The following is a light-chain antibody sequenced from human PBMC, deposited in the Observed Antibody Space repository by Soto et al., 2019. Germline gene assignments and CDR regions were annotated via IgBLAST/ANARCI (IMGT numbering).Light chain of an antibody. Sequence: SYELTQPPSVSVAPGKTARITCGGKNIGSKSVHWYQQKPGQAPVLVIYYDSDRPSGIPERISGSNAGNTATLTISSVEAGDEADYYCQVWDSNSDHVVFGGGTKLTVL. CDR2: YDS. V-gene: IGLV3-21*04. J-gene: IGLJ2*01. CDR3: QVWDSNSDHVV. CDR1: NIGSKS.